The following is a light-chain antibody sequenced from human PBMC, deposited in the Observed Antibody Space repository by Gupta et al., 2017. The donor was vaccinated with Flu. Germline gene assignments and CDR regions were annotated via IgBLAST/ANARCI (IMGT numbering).Light chain of an antibody. J-gene: IGKJ1*01. Sequence: DIVMTQSPLSLPVTPGEPASISCRSSQSLLQSNGYNYLDWYLQKPGQSPQLLIYLGSNRASGVPDRFSGSGSGTDFTLKISRVEAEDVGVYYCRQALQTPRTFGQGTKVEIK. V-gene: IGKV2-28*01. CDR1: QSLLQSNGYNY. CDR2: LGS. CDR3: RQALQTPRT.